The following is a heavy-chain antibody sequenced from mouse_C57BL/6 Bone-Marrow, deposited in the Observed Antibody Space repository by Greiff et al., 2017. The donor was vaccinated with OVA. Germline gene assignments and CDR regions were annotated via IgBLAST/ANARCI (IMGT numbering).Heavy chain of an antibody. Sequence: QVTLKESGPGILQPSQTLSLTCSFSGFSLSTFGMGVGWIRQPSGKGLEWLAHIWWDDDKYYNPALKSRLTISKDTSKNQVFLKIANVDTADTATYYCARIGPYGSSLYYAMDYWGQGTSVTVSS. CDR2: IWWDDDK. CDR1: GFSLSTFGMG. D-gene: IGHD1-1*01. CDR3: ARIGPYGSSLYYAMDY. V-gene: IGHV8-8*01. J-gene: IGHJ4*01.